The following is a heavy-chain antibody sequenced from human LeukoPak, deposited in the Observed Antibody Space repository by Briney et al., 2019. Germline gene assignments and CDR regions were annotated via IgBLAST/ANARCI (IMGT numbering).Heavy chain of an antibody. D-gene: IGHD6-19*01. CDR2: MSNDGTYK. Sequence: GGSLRLSCAASGFTFSSYAMHWVRQAPDKGLEWVAVMSNDGTYKGYGDSVRGRFTISRDNYKNTLYLQMNSLRAEDTAMYFCARGDDFGSSSAWYVEYWGQGTLVTVSS. V-gene: IGHV3-30*04. CDR3: ARGDDFGSSSAWYVEY. CDR1: GFTFSSYA. J-gene: IGHJ4*02.